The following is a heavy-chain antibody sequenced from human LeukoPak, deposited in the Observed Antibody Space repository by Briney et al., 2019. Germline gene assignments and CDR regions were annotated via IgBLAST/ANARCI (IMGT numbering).Heavy chain of an antibody. CDR1: GYTFTSYG. V-gene: IGHV1-18*01. D-gene: IGHD6-6*01. CDR2: ISAYNGNT. J-gene: IGHJ6*03. Sequence: GASVKVSCKASGYTFTSYGISWVRQAPGQGLEWMGWISAYNGNTNYAQKLQGRVTMTTDTPTSTAYMELRSLRSDDTAVYYCARELTDIAARQGRYYYYYMDVWGKGTTVTVSS. CDR3: ARELTDIAARQGRYYYYYMDV.